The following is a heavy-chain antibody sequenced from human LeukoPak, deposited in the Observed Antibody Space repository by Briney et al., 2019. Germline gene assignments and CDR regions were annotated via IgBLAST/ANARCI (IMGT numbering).Heavy chain of an antibody. J-gene: IGHJ6*03. CDR1: GFTFGTYW. D-gene: IGHD6-19*01. Sequence: GGSLRLSCGASGFTFGTYWMHWVRQAPGKGLVWVSGINSDGGTTTYADSVKGRFTISRDNAKNTLYLQMNNLRAEDTAIYYCAKSMGGWYGYYFYYMDVWGKGATVTVSS. V-gene: IGHV3-74*01. CDR3: AKSMGGWYGYYFYYMDV. CDR2: INSDGGTT.